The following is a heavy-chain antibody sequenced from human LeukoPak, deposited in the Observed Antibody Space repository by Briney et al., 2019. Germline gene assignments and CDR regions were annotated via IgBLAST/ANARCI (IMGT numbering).Heavy chain of an antibody. CDR1: GFIFSNYA. Sequence: GGSLRLSCAASGFIFSNYAMSWVRQAPEKGLEWVSAISGSGVNSYYADSVKGRFTISRDNSKDTLYLQMNSLRAEDTAVYYCAKDRSDYGGYPPGAFDIWGQGTMVTVSS. J-gene: IGHJ3*02. D-gene: IGHD4-17*01. CDR3: AKDRSDYGGYPPGAFDI. CDR2: ISGSGVNS. V-gene: IGHV3-23*01.